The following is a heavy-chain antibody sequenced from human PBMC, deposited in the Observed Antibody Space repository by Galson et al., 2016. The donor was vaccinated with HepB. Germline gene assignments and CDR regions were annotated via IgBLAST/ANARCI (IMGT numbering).Heavy chain of an antibody. CDR3: AKSPPVNMAVPYFDY. CDR1: GFTFSTSA. D-gene: IGHD6-19*01. CDR2: FSGSGGST. V-gene: IGHV3-23*01. Sequence: SLRLSCAASGFTFSTSAMSWVRQAPGKGLEWVSTFSGSGGSTYYADSVKGRFTISRDNSKNTLVLQMNTLGAEDTAVYYCAKSPPVNMAVPYFDYWGQGTLVTVSS. J-gene: IGHJ4*02.